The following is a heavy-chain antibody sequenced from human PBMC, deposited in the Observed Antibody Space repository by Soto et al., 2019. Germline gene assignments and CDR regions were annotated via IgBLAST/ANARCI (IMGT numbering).Heavy chain of an antibody. V-gene: IGHV4-34*01. J-gene: IGHJ4*02. CDR3: ARESGDNWDYEAY. CDR2: INHRRST. D-gene: IGHD1-7*01. Sequence: SETLSLTCAVYGGSFSGYYWTWIRQPPGKGLEWIGEINHRRSTSYNPSLKSRVTVSIDTSQNQFFLTVTSVTAADSAVYYCARESGDNWDYEAYWGQGTPVTVSS. CDR1: GGSFSGYY.